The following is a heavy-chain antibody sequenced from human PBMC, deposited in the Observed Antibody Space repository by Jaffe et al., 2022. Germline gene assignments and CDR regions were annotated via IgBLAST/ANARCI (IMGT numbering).Heavy chain of an antibody. D-gene: IGHD6-13*01. Sequence: QVQLQESGPGLVKPSETLSLTCAVSGYSISSGYYWGWIRQPPGKGLEWIGSIYHSGSTYYNPSLKSRVTISVDTSKNQFSLKLSSVTAADTAVYYCARVYSSSLLDAFDIWGQGTMVTVSS. V-gene: IGHV4-38-2*01. CDR1: GYSISSGYY. CDR2: IYHSGST. J-gene: IGHJ3*02. CDR3: ARVYSSSLLDAFDI.